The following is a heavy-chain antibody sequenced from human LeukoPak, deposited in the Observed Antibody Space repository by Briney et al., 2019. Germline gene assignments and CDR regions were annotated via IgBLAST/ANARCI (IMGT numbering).Heavy chain of an antibody. CDR1: GFTFSDYY. Sequence: GGPLRLSCAASGFTFSDYYTSWIRQAPGKGLEWVSYSSSGGSAIYYADSVKGRFTISRNNAKNSVYLQMNSLRAEDTAVYYCATTRYSSASYSVYWGQGTLVTVSS. J-gene: IGHJ4*02. CDR3: ATTRYSSASYSVY. CDR2: SSSGGSAI. D-gene: IGHD6-19*01. V-gene: IGHV3-11*04.